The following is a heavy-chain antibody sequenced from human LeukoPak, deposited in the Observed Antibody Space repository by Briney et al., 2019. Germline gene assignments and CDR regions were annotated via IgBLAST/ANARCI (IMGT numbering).Heavy chain of an antibody. D-gene: IGHD1-26*01. CDR2: IYYSGST. Sequence: SETLSLTCSVSGGSITYSHYYWGWVRQPPGKGLDWIGGIYYSGSTYYNPSLKSRVTISVDTSRNEFSLRLSSVTAADTALYFCARQSGSYGGILDNWGQGILGTVSS. J-gene: IGHJ4*02. V-gene: IGHV4-39*01. CDR3: ARQSGSYGGILDN. CDR1: GGSITYSHYY.